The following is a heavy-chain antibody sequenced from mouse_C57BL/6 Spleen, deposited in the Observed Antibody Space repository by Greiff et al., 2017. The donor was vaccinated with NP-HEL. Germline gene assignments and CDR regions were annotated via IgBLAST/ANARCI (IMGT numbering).Heavy chain of an antibody. J-gene: IGHJ1*03. Sequence: EVQLVESGPGMVKPAQSLSLTCTASGYSITSGYVCYWIRHSPGNLLEWVDFISYSGSTNYNPSLKSRISITLDTSKNPFFLKLNSVTTEDTATECCARQGGDFDVWGTGTTVTVAA. CDR3: ARQGGDFDV. CDR2: ISYSGST. CDR1: GYSITSGYV. V-gene: IGHV3-1*01.